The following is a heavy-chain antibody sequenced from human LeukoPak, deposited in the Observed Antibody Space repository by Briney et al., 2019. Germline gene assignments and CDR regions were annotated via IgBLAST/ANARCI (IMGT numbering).Heavy chain of an antibody. J-gene: IGHJ4*02. D-gene: IGHD2-2*01. CDR2: ISSSGSTI. V-gene: IGHV3-11*04. CDR1: GFTFSDYY. CDR3: ARGRYCSSTSCHYFDY. Sequence: GSLRLSCAASGFTFSDYYMSWIRQAPGKGLEWVSYISSSGSTIYYADSVKGRFTISRDNAKNSLYLQMNSLRAEDTAVYYCARGRYCSSTSCHYFDYWGQGTLVTVSS.